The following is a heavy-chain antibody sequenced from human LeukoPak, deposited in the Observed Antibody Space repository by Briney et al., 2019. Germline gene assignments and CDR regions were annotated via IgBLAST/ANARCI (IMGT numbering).Heavy chain of an antibody. J-gene: IGHJ4*02. Sequence: ASVKVSCKASGYTFTGYYMHWVRQAPGQGLEWMGWINPNSGGTNYAQKFQGRVTITADESTSTAYMELSSLRSEDTAVYYCARVGSYYDSSGYQPLSGFDYWGQGTLVTVSS. V-gene: IGHV1-2*02. D-gene: IGHD3-22*01. CDR3: ARVGSYYDSSGYQPLSGFDY. CDR1: GYTFTGYY. CDR2: INPNSGGT.